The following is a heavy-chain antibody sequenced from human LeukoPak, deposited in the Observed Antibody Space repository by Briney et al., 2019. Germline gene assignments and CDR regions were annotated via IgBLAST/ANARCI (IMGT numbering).Heavy chain of an antibody. CDR1: GYTFTSYG. D-gene: IGHD6-13*01. CDR2: ISAYNGNT. V-gene: IGHV1-18*01. J-gene: IGHJ5*02. CDR3: ARSRYSSSWVRTGWFDP. Sequence: ASVKVSCTASGYTFTSYGISWVRQAPGQGLEWMGWISAYNGNTNYAQKLQGRVTMTTDTSTSTAYMELRSLRSDDTAVYYCARSRYSSSWVRTGWFDPWGQGTLVTVSS.